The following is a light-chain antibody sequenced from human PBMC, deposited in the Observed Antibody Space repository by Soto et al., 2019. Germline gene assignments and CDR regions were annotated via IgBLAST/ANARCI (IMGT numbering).Light chain of an antibody. CDR2: AVT. CDR1: SSDIGGYNF. J-gene: IGLJ3*02. Sequence: QSALTQPASVSGSPGQSITISCTGTSSDIGGYNFVSWYHQHPGKAPKLLIYAVTNWPSGIPDRFSGSKSGNTASLTISGLQAEDGADYYCSSYTTSNTQVFGGGTKLTVL. CDR3: SSYTTSNTQV. V-gene: IGLV2-14*01.